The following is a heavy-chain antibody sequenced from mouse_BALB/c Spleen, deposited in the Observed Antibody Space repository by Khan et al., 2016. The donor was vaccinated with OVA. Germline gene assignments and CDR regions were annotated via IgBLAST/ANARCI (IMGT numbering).Heavy chain of an antibody. J-gene: IGHJ4*01. CDR3: SREVRLHYYAMDY. V-gene: IGHV1-69*02. Sequence: QVQLQQPGAELVRPGASVKLSCKASGYTFTNYWINWVKQRPGQGLEWIGNIYPSDSYTNYNQNFKDKATLTVDKSSSTAYMQLSSPTSEDSAIYYCSREVRLHYYAMDYWGQGTSGTVSS. CDR2: IYPSDSYT. CDR1: GYTFTNYW.